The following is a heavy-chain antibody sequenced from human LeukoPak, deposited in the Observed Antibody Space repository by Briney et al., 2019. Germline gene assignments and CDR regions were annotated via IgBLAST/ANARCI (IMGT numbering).Heavy chain of an antibody. Sequence: GGSLRLSCAASGFTFSSYWMHWVRQAPGKGLVWVSRINSDGSSTSYADSVKGRFTISRDNAKNTLYLQMNSLRAEDTAVYYCVRVLYYYDSSGYYYFPFDYWGQGTLVTVSS. V-gene: IGHV3-74*01. CDR2: INSDGSST. J-gene: IGHJ4*02. CDR3: VRVLYYYDSSGYYYFPFDY. CDR1: GFTFSSYW. D-gene: IGHD3-22*01.